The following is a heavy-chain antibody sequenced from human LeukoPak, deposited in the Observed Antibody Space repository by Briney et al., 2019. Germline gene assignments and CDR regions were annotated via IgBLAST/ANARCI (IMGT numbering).Heavy chain of an antibody. J-gene: IGHJ4*02. D-gene: IGHD3-22*01. CDR1: GFTVSSNY. V-gene: IGHV3-9*01. CDR2: ISWNSANI. Sequence: GGSLRLSCAASGFTVSSNYMSWVCQAPGKGLEWVSGISWNSANIAYGDSVKGRFTISRDNARNSLYLQMNSLRADDTALYYCARGSGYSPLFDCWGQGTLVTVSS. CDR3: ARGSGYSPLFDC.